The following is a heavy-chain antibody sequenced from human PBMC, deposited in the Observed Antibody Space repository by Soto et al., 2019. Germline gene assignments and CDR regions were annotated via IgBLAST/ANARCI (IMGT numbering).Heavy chain of an antibody. CDR3: ARDFRWDGQTPYWYFDL. J-gene: IGHJ2*01. Sequence: SETLSLTCTVSGGSISSYYWSWIRQPPGKGLEWIGYTYYSGSTNYNPSLKSRVTISVDTSKNQFSLKLSSVTAADTAVYYCARDFRWDGQTPYWYFDLWGRGTLVTVSS. CDR1: GGSISSYY. D-gene: IGHD1-26*01. CDR2: TYYSGST. V-gene: IGHV4-59*01.